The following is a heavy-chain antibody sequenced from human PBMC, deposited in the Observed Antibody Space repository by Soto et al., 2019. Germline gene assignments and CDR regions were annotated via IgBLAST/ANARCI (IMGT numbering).Heavy chain of an antibody. J-gene: IGHJ4*02. CDR1: GYTFTSYA. Sequence: ASVKVSCKASGYTFTSYAMHWVRQAPGQRLEWMGWINAGNGNTKYLQKFQGRVTITRDTSASTAFMELSSLRSEDTVVYFCARYLIPNYDYVWGSYRYRSYFDYWGQGTLVTVSS. V-gene: IGHV1-3*01. CDR2: INAGNGNT. CDR3: ARYLIPNYDYVWGSYRYRSYFDY. D-gene: IGHD3-16*02.